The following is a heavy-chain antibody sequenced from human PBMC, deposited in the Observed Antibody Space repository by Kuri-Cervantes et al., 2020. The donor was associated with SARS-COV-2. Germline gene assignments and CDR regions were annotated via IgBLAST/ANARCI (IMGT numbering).Heavy chain of an antibody. J-gene: IGHJ6*02. CDR3: ARGRVYARRIYYCYYGMDV. Sequence: SQTLSLTCAVYGGSFSGYYWSWIRQPPGKGLEWIGEINHSGSTNYNPSLKSRVTISVDTSKNQFSLKLSSVTAADTAVYYCARGRVYARRIYYCYYGMDVWGQGTTVTVSS. V-gene: IGHV4-34*01. CDR1: GGSFSGYY. D-gene: IGHD3-16*01. CDR2: INHSGST.